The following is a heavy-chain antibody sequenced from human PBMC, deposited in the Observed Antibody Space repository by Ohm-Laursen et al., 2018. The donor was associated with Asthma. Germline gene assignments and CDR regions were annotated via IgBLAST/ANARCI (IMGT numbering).Heavy chain of an antibody. CDR3: AIGAGTDYFDP. D-gene: IGHD6-19*01. CDR2: IWYDGSNK. V-gene: IGHV3-33*01. J-gene: IGHJ5*02. CDR1: GFIFSNYG. Sequence: SLRLSCTASGFIFSNYGMHWVRQAPGKGLEWVAVIWYDGSNKYYGDSVKGRFTISRDNSKNTLYLQMNSLRSEDTAVYYCAIGAGTDYFDPWGQGTLVTVSS.